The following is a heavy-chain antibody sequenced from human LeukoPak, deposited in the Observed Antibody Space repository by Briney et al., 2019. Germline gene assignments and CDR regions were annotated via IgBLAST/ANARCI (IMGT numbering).Heavy chain of an antibody. V-gene: IGHV1-2*02. CDR2: INPNSGDT. D-gene: IGHD5-18*01. Sequence: ASVKVSCKASGYTFTGYYMHWVRQAPGQGLEWMGWINPNSGDTNYTQNFQGRVTMTRDTSLSTAYLELSRLRSDDTAVYYCARGRYGYGDGFYFGYWGQGTLVTVSS. J-gene: IGHJ4*02. CDR1: GYTFTGYY. CDR3: ARGRYGYGDGFYFGY.